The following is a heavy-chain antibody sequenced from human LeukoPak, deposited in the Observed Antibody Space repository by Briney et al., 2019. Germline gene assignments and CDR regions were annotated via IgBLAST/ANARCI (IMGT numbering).Heavy chain of an antibody. V-gene: IGHV3-21*01. CDR1: GFSFSSYS. CDR2: ISSSSSYI. D-gene: IGHD5-18*01. Sequence: GGSLRLSCAASGFSFSSYSMNWVRQAPGKGLEWVSSISSSSSYIYYADSVKGRFTISRDNAKNSLYLQMNSLRAEDTAVYYCAPDVDTAMRYWGQGTLVTVSS. CDR3: APDVDTAMRY. J-gene: IGHJ4*02.